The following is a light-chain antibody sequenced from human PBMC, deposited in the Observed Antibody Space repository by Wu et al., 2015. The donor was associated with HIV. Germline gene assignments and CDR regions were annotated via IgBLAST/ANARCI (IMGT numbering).Light chain of an antibody. Sequence: EIVMTQSPATLSVFPGERATLSCRASQSIGSNLAWYQLRPGQAPRLXIYGASTRATGIPARFSGSGSGTEFTLTISGLQSEDFVVYYCQQYNNWQTFGQGTKVEIK. CDR3: QQYNNWQT. J-gene: IGKJ1*01. CDR1: QSIGSN. CDR2: GAS. V-gene: IGKV3-15*01.